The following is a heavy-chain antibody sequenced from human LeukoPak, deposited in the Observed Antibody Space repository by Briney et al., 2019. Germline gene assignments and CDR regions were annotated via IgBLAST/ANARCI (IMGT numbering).Heavy chain of an antibody. CDR1: GGSISSSSYY. CDR3: EYGDYDGIDY. J-gene: IGHJ4*02. D-gene: IGHD4-17*01. CDR2: IYYSGST. V-gene: IGHV4-39*01. Sequence: SETLSLTCTVSGGSISSSSYYWGWLRQPPGKGLVWIGSIYYSGSTYYNPSLKSRVTISVDTSKNQFSLKLSSVTAADTAVYYCEYGDYDGIDYWGQGTLVTVSS.